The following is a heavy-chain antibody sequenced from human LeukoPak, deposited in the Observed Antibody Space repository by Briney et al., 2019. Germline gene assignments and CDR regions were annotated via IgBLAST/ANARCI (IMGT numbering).Heavy chain of an antibody. J-gene: IGHJ5*02. CDR1: GGSISSSNW. D-gene: IGHD6-13*01. V-gene: IGHV4-4*02. CDR3: AREFRQQLVRYWFDP. Sequence: SGTLSLTCAVSGGSISSSNWWSWVRQPPGKGLEWIGEIYHSGSTNYNPSLKSRVTISVDKSKNQFSLKLSSVTAADTAVYYCAREFRQQLVRYWFDPWGQGTLVTVSS. CDR2: IYHSGST.